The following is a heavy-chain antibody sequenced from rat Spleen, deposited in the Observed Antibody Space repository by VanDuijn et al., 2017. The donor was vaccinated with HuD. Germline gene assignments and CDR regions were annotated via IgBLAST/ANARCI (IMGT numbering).Heavy chain of an antibody. Sequence: QVQLKESGPGLVQPSQTLSLTCTVSGFSLTSNGVSWVRQPPGKGLEWIAAISTGGNTYYNSGLKSRLGISRDTSKSQVFLKMNSLQIDDTAIYFCSRSYGGYTQHWFPYWGQGTLVTVSS. V-gene: IGHV2S12*01. CDR3: SRSYGGYTQHWFPY. J-gene: IGHJ3*01. CDR2: ISTGGNT. D-gene: IGHD1-11*01. CDR1: GFSLTSNG.